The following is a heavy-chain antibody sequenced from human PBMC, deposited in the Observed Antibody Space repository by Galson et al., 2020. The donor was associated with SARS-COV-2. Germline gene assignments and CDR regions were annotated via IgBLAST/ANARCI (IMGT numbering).Heavy chain of an antibody. CDR2: IWYDGSHK. CDR3: ARDLYYFDSTGYVRGYYSYYGMDV. CDR1: GFTFSSSG. J-gene: IGHJ6*02. V-gene: IGHV3-33*01. D-gene: IGHD3-22*01. Sequence: GESLKISCAASGFTFSSSGVHWVRQAPGKGLEWVALIWYDGSHKYYADSVKGRFTISRDNSNNTLFLQMNSLRAEDTAVYYCARDLYYFDSTGYVRGYYSYYGMDVWGQGTTVTVSS.